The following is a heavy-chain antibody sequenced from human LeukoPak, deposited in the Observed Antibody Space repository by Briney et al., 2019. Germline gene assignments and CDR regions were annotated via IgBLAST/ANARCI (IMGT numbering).Heavy chain of an antibody. V-gene: IGHV3-30*01. CDR2: ISYDGGNT. Sequence: GGCLRLSCAASGFTCSTYAMHGVRQAPGKGLEWVAVISYDGGNTYYADSVKGRFTISRDNSKNTLYLQLNSLRAEDTAVYCCARDSTYYYDSGSSGPHYFDYWGQGTLVTVSS. D-gene: IGHD3-10*01. CDR1: GFTCSTYA. J-gene: IGHJ4*02. CDR3: ARDSTYYYDSGSSGPHYFDY.